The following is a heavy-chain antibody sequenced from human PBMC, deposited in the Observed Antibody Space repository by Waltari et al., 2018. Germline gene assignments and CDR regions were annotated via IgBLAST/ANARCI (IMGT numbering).Heavy chain of an antibody. D-gene: IGHD6-6*01. CDR2: INHSGST. Sequence: QVQLQQWGAGLLKPSETLSLTCAVYGGSFSGYYWSWIRQPPGKGLEWIGEINHSGSTNYNPSLKSRVTISVDTSKNQFSLKLSSVTAADTAVYYCAGEYSSSSAAVRYYFDYWGQGTLVTVSS. CDR3: AGEYSSSSAAVRYYFDY. J-gene: IGHJ4*02. V-gene: IGHV4-34*01. CDR1: GGSFSGYY.